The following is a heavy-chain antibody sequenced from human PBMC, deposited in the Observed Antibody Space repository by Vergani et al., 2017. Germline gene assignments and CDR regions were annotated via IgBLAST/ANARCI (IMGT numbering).Heavy chain of an antibody. CDR2: IIPILGIA. Sequence: QVQLVQSGAEVKKPGSSVKVSCKASGGTFSSYTISWVQQAPGQGLEWMGRIIPILGIANYAQKFQGRVTITADKSTSTAYMELSSLRSEDTAVYYCARSFSGYYGSGSYYTPAHWGQGTLVTVSS. D-gene: IGHD3-10*01. V-gene: IGHV1-69*02. CDR1: GGTFSSYT. J-gene: IGHJ4*02. CDR3: ARSFSGYYGSGSYYTPAH.